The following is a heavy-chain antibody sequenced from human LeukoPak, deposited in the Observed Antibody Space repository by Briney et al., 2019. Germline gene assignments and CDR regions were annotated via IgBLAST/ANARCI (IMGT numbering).Heavy chain of an antibody. V-gene: IGHV3-43*02. J-gene: IGHJ6*02. CDR1: GFTFDDYA. CDR2: ISGDGGST. D-gene: IGHD3-10*01. Sequence: GGSLTLSCAASGFTFDDYAMHWVRQAPGKGLEWVSLISGDGGSTYYADSVKGRFTISRDNSKNSLYLQMNSLRTEDTALYYCAEDIATMVRGVYYYYGMDVWGQGTTVTVSS. CDR3: AEDIATMVRGVYYYYGMDV.